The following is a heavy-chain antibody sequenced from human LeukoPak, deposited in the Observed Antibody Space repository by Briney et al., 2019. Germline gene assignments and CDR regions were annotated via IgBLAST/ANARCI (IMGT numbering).Heavy chain of an antibody. D-gene: IGHD3-10*01. CDR1: GGSISSGSYY. Sequence: PSQTLSLTCTVSGGSISSGSYYWSWIRQPAGKGLGWIGRIYTSGSTNYNPSLKSRVTISVDTSKNQFSLKLSSVTAADTAVYYCARDRLVRGVIIYSYYMDVWGKGTTVTISS. CDR3: ARDRLVRGVIIYSYYMDV. CDR2: IYTSGST. V-gene: IGHV4-61*02. J-gene: IGHJ6*03.